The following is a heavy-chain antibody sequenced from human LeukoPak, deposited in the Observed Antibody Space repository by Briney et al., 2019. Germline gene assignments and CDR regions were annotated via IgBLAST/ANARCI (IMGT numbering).Heavy chain of an antibody. Sequence: GGSLRLSCAASGFTFDDYAMHWVGQVPGKGPEGVSGISWNSGSIGYADSVKGRFTISRDNAKNSLYLQMNSLRVEDTALYYCAKDLDSSGYYVEDWGQGTLVTVSS. J-gene: IGHJ4*02. CDR3: AKDLDSSGYYVED. D-gene: IGHD3-22*01. CDR2: ISWNSGSI. V-gene: IGHV3-9*01. CDR1: GFTFDDYA.